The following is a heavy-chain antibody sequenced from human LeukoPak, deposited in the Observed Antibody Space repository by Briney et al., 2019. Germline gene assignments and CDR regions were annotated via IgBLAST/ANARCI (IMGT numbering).Heavy chain of an antibody. CDR3: ARDLNWFDP. Sequence: PSETLSLTCTVSGGSISSYFWSWIRQPPGKGLEWIGYIYYSGSTNYNPSLKSRVTISVDTSKNQFSLKLSSVTAADTAVYYCARDLNWFDPWGQGTLVTVSS. V-gene: IGHV4-59*01. CDR1: GGSISSYF. J-gene: IGHJ5*02. CDR2: IYYSGST.